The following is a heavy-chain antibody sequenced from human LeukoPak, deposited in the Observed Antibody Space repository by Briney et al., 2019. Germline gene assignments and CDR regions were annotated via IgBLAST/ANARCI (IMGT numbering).Heavy chain of an antibody. Sequence: ASVKVSCKASGYTFTSYGISWVRQAPGQGLEWMGWISAYNGNTNYAQKLQGRVTMTTDTSTSTAYMVLRSLRSDDTAVYYCARAPMVRGVAHYNWFDPWGQGTLSPSPQ. V-gene: IGHV1-18*04. CDR2: ISAYNGNT. J-gene: IGHJ5*02. CDR1: GYTFTSYG. CDR3: ARAPMVRGVAHYNWFDP. D-gene: IGHD3-10*01.